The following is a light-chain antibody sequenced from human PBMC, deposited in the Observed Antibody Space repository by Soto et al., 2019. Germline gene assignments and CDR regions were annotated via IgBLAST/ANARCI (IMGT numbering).Light chain of an antibody. CDR1: SSDVGGYNL. V-gene: IGLV2-23*03. J-gene: IGLJ1*01. CDR2: DGN. CDR3: CSYAGHSTFV. Sequence: QSVLTQPASVSGSPGQSITISCTGTSSDVGGYNLVSWYQQHPGKAPKVVIYDGNKRPSGISYRFSASKSGNTASLTISGLRTEDEADYYCCSYAGHSTFVFXSGTKLTVL.